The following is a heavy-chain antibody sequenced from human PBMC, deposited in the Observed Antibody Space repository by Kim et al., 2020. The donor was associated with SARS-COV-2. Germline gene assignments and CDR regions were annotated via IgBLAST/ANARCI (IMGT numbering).Heavy chain of an antibody. Sequence: SETLSLTCTVSGGSISSYYWSWIRQPAGKGLEWIGRIYTSGSTNYNPSLKSRVTMSVDTSKNQFSLKLSSVTAADTAVYYCARDSDGYGDYYFDYWGQGTLVTVSS. J-gene: IGHJ4*02. V-gene: IGHV4-4*07. CDR3: ARDSDGYGDYYFDY. CDR1: GGSISSYY. CDR2: IYTSGST. D-gene: IGHD4-17*01.